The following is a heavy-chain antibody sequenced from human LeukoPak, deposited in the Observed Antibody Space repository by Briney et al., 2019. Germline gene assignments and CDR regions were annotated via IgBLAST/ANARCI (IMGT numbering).Heavy chain of an antibody. Sequence: SETLSLTCTVSGGSISSGSYYWSWIRQPAGKGLEWIGRIYTSGSTNYNPSLKSRVTISVDTSKNQFSLKLSSVTAADTAVYYCARAEGDVLIRYYYYYMDVWGKGTTVTVSS. V-gene: IGHV4-61*02. CDR1: GGSISSGSYY. J-gene: IGHJ6*03. D-gene: IGHD2-8*01. CDR2: IYTSGST. CDR3: ARAEGDVLIRYYYYYMDV.